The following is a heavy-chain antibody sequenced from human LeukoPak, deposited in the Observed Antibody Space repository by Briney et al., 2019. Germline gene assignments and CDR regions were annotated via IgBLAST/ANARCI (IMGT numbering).Heavy chain of an antibody. CDR3: ARKRGYSHVVLVYYFDY. CDR1: GGSFSGYY. CDR2: INHSGST. V-gene: IGHV4-34*01. D-gene: IGHD5-18*01. Sequence: KPSETLSLTCAVYGGSFSGYYWSWIRQPPGKGLEWIGEINHSGSTNYNPSLKSRVTISVDTSKNQFSLKLSPVTAADTAVYYCARKRGYSHVVLVYYFDYWGQGTLVTVSS. J-gene: IGHJ4*02.